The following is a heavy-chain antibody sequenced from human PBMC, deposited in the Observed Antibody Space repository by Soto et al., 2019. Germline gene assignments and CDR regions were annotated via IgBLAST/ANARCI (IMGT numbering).Heavy chain of an antibody. J-gene: IGHJ6*04. CDR3: AGSYYYYGMEV. V-gene: IGHV5-10-1*01. Sequence: HVESLQISCKGSGYSFTSYWISWVRQIPGKGLEWMGRIDPIDSYTNYSPSFQGHVTISADKSISTAYLQWSSLKASDTAMYYCAGSYYYYGMEVWGNGTTVIVSS. CDR2: IDPIDSYT. CDR1: GYSFTSYW.